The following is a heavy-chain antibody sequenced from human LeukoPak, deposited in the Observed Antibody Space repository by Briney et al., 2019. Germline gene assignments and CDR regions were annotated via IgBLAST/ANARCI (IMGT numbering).Heavy chain of an antibody. CDR3: ARESHVTREDY. J-gene: IGHJ4*02. CDR1: GYTFISYG. CDR2: ISGYDGNT. Sequence: GASVKVSCKASGYTFISYGISWVRQAPGQGLEWMGWISGYDGNTDYAQKFQGRLTMTTDTSTGTAYMELRSLRSDDTAVYYCARESHVTREDYWGQGTLVTVSS. D-gene: IGHD3-10*01. V-gene: IGHV1-18*01.